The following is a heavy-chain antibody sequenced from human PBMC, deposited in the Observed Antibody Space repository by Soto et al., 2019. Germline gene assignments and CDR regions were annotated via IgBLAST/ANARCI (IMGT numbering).Heavy chain of an antibody. CDR1: GFSLSTSGVG. CDR3: AQSDYGDYRRDDYYFDY. J-gene: IGHJ4*02. Sequence: SGPTLVNPTQTLTLTCTFSGFSLSTSGVGAGWIRQPPGKALEWLALIYWNDDKRYSPSLKSRLTITKDTSKNQVVLTMANMDPVDTATYYCAQSDYGDYRRDDYYFDYWGQGTLVTVSS. CDR2: IYWNDDK. D-gene: IGHD4-17*01. V-gene: IGHV2-5*01.